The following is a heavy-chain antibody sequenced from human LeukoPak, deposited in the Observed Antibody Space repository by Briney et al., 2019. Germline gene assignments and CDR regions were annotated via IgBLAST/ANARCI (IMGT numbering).Heavy chain of an antibody. CDR1: GGTFSSYA. Sequence: GASVKVSCKASGGTFSSYAISWVRQAPGQGLEWMGWISAYNGNTNYAQKLQGRVTMTTDTSTSTAYMELRSLRSDDTAVYYCARVAQLGPHSGVDYWGQGTLVTVSS. CDR3: ARVAQLGPHSGVDY. CDR2: ISAYNGNT. V-gene: IGHV1-18*01. D-gene: IGHD5-18*01. J-gene: IGHJ4*02.